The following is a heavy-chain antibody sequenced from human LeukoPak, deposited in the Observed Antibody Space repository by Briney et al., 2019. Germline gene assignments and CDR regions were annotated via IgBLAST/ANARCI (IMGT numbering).Heavy chain of an antibody. CDR1: GGSISSSSYY. CDR3: ARHCSSTSCYLWGDY. D-gene: IGHD2-2*01. Sequence: SETLSLTCTVSGGSISSSSYYWGWIRQPPGKGLEWIGSIYYSGSTYYNPSLKGRVTISVDTSKNQFPLKLSSVTAADTAVYYCARHCSSTSCYLWGDYWGQGTLVTVSS. J-gene: IGHJ4*02. V-gene: IGHV4-39*01. CDR2: IYYSGST.